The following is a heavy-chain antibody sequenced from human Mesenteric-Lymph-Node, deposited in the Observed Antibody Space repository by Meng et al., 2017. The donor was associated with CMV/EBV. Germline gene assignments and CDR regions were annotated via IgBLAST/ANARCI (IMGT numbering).Heavy chain of an antibody. D-gene: IGHD2-2*01. CDR2: ISGYNGNT. CDR1: GYTFTSYG. CDR3: ARGIVVVPAARDYYYYYGMDV. Sequence: ASVKVSCKASGYTFTSYGISWVRQAPGQGLEWMGWISGYNGNTNYAQKFQGRVTMTTDTSTRTAYMELRSLRSDDTAVYYCARGIVVVPAARDYYYYYGMDVWGQGTTVTVSS. V-gene: IGHV1-18*01. J-gene: IGHJ6*02.